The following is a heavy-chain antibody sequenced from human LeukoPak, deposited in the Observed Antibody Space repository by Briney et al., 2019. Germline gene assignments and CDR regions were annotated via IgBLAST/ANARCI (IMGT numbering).Heavy chain of an antibody. CDR2: IYYSGST. CDR3: ARVSGITMIVVVQSDGFDI. Sequence: SGTLSLTCAVSGGSIIFSNWWSWVRQPPGKGLEWIGSIYYSGSTYYNPSLKSRVTISVDTSKNQFSLKLSSVTAADTAVYYCARVSGITMIVVVQSDGFDIWGQGTMVSVSS. J-gene: IGHJ3*02. V-gene: IGHV4-4*02. D-gene: IGHD3-22*01. CDR1: GGSIIFSNW.